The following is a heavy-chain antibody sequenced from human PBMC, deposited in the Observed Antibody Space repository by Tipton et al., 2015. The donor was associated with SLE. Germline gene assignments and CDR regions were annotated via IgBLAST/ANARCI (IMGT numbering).Heavy chain of an antibody. CDR1: GGSISSYY. CDR3: GTIDYTTSPDIH. V-gene: IGHV4-59*05. Sequence: TLSLTCTVSGGSISSYYWSWIRQPAGKGLEWIGSIYYSGSTYYNPSLKSRVTISVDTSKNQFSLRLNSVTAADTAVYYCGTIDYTTSPDIHWGQGTLVTVSS. CDR2: IYYSGST. J-gene: IGHJ4*02. D-gene: IGHD2-2*02.